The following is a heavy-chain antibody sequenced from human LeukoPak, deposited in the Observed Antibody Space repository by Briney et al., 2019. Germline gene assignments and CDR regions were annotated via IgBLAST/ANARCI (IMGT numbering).Heavy chain of an antibody. Sequence: GGSLRLSCAASGFTFSGYAMTWVRQAPGKGLEWVSTINANSGTTSYAASVRGRFTISRDNSKNTLYLQVNTLRADDTATYYCAKPISGGLAVTADWFHPWGQGTLVAVSS. CDR2: INANSGTT. J-gene: IGHJ5*01. CDR3: AKPISGGLAVTADWFHP. V-gene: IGHV3-23*01. D-gene: IGHD6-19*01. CDR1: GFTFSGYA.